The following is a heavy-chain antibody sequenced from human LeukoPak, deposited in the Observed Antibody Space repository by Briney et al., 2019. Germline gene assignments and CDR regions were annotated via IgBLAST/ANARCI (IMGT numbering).Heavy chain of an antibody. Sequence: SETLSLTCTVSGGSISSYYWSWIRQPPGKGLEWIGYIYYSGSTNYNPSLKSRVTISVDTSKNQFSLKLSSVTAADTAVYYCARRGSYGSRNAFDIWGQGTMVTVSS. J-gene: IGHJ3*02. CDR2: IYYSGST. D-gene: IGHD1-26*01. CDR3: ARRGSYGSRNAFDI. V-gene: IGHV4-59*01. CDR1: GGSISSYY.